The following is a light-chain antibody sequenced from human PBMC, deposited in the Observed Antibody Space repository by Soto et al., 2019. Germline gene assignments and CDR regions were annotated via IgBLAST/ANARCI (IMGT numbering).Light chain of an antibody. CDR2: RTN. J-gene: IGLJ2*01. CDR1: SGSVSISYY. CDR3: VLYMGSGPL. V-gene: IGLV8-61*01. Sequence: QAVVTQEPSFSVSPGGTVTLTCGLSSGSVSISYYPSWYQQTPGQAPRTLIYRTNTRSSGVPDRFSGSILGNKAALTITGAQADDESDYYCVLYMGSGPLFGGGTQLTVL.